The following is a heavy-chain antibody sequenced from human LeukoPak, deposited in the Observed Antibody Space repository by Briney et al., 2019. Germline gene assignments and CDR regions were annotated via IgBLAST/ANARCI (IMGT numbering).Heavy chain of an antibody. J-gene: IGHJ4*02. V-gene: IGHV4-34*01. CDR1: GGSFSGYY. Sequence: SETLSLTCAVYGGSFSGYYWSWIRQPPGKGLEWIGEINHSGSTNYNPSLKSRVTISVDTSKNQFSLKLSSVTAADTAVYYCARGSTAMVPFFDYWGQGTLVTVSS. D-gene: IGHD5-18*01. CDR2: INHSGST. CDR3: ARGSTAMVPFFDY.